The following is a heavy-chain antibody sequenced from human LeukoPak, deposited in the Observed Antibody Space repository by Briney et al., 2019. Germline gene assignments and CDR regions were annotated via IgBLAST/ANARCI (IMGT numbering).Heavy chain of an antibody. Sequence: GGPLRLSCAASGFTFSSYAMSWVRQAPGKGLEWVSAISGSGGSTYYADSVKGRFTISRDNSKNTLYLQMNSLRAEDTAVYYCAKVPISSHSSSSRYGMDVWGQGTTVTVSS. CDR3: AKVPISSHSSSSRYGMDV. CDR2: ISGSGGST. CDR1: GFTFSSYA. D-gene: IGHD6-13*01. J-gene: IGHJ6*02. V-gene: IGHV3-23*01.